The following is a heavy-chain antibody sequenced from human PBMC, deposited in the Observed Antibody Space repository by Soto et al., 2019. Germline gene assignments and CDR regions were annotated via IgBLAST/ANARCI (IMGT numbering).Heavy chain of an antibody. CDR1: GGSISSGGYS. Sequence: PSETLSLTCAVSGGSISSGGYSWSWIRQPPGKGLEWIGYIYHSGSIYYNPSLKSRVTISVDRSKNQFSLKLSSVTAADTAVYYCARVPDYWAQGTPVPVSS. CDR2: IYHSGSI. J-gene: IGHJ4*02. V-gene: IGHV4-30-2*01. CDR3: ARVPDY.